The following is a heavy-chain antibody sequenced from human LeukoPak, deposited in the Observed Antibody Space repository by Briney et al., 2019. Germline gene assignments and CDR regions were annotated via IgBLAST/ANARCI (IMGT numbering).Heavy chain of an antibody. V-gene: IGHV3-48*04. Sequence: PGGSLRLSCAASGFTSSSYGMHWVRQAPGKGLEWVSYISSSGSTIYYADSVKGRFTISRDNAKDSLYLQMNSLRAEDTAVYYCARERQLGTKYYYMDVWGKGTTVTVSS. CDR1: GFTSSSYG. J-gene: IGHJ6*03. CDR2: ISSSGSTI. D-gene: IGHD6-6*01. CDR3: ARERQLGTKYYYMDV.